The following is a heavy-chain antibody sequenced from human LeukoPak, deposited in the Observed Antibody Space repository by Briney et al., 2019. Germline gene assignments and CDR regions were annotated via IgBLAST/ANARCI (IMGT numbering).Heavy chain of an antibody. V-gene: IGHV3-11*01. CDR1: GFTFSDYY. CDR2: ISSSGSTI. Sequence: PGGSLRLSCAASGFTFSDYYMSWIRQAPGKGLEWVSYISSSGSTIYYADSVKGRFTISRDNAKNSLYLQMNSLRAEDTAVYYCARGMRGLKQQLAHWESMDVWGQGTTVTVSS. J-gene: IGHJ6*02. CDR3: ARGMRGLKQQLAHWESMDV. D-gene: IGHD6-13*01.